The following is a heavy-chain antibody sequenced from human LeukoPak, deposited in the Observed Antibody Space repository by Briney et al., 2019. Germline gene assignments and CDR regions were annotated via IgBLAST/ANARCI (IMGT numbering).Heavy chain of an antibody. V-gene: IGHV1-69*06. D-gene: IGHD5-18*01. CDR1: GGTFSSYA. CDR2: IIPIFGTA. Sequence: SVKVSCKASGGTFSSYAISWVRQAPGQGLEWMGGIIPIFGTANYAQKFQGRVTITADKSTSTAYMELSSLRSEDTAVYYCARQGYGGGAFGIWGQGTMVTVSS. J-gene: IGHJ3*02. CDR3: ARQGYGGGAFGI.